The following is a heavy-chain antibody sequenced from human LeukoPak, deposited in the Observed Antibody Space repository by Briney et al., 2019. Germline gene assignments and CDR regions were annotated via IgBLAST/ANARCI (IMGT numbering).Heavy chain of an antibody. J-gene: IGHJ4*02. Sequence: PGGSLRLSCAASGFTLRNHWMSWVRQAPGKGLEWVANINKDGSEIYFVDSLKGRFSISRDNAKNSLYLQMNSLRAEDTAVYYCARDLNWETYWGQGALVSVSS. D-gene: IGHD7-27*01. CDR1: GFTLRNHW. CDR2: INKDGSEI. CDR3: ARDLNWETY. V-gene: IGHV3-7*01.